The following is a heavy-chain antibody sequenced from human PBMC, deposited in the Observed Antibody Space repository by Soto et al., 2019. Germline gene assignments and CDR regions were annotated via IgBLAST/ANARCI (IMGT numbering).Heavy chain of an antibody. CDR3: VRGRSYSVYDF. V-gene: IGHV4-4*07. Sequence: SETLSLTCTVSGGSISGHAWIWVRQPAGRGLEWIGHIYPSGSTSYNPSLRSRVTMSLDTSNNQIFLNLASVTAADTAVFYCVRGRSYSVYDFWGPGTLVNVSS. D-gene: IGHD5-12*01. J-gene: IGHJ4*02. CDR2: IYPSGST. CDR1: GGSISGHA.